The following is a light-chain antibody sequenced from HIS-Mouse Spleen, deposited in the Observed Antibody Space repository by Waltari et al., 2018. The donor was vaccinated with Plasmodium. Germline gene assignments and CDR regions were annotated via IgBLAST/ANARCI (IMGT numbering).Light chain of an antibody. V-gene: IGKV1-5*03. J-gene: IGKJ1*01. CDR2: KAS. CDR3: DQYNSYCT. CDR1: QSISSW. Sequence: DIQMTQSPSTLSASLGDRVTITCRASQSISSWVAWYQQKPGKAPKLLIYKASSVESGVPPRFSDSGSGTESILTISSLQPDDFATYYCDQYNSYCTFGQGTKVEIK.